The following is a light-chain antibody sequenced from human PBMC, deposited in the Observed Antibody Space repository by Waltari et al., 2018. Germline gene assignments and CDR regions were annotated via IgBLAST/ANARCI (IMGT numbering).Light chain of an antibody. J-gene: IGLJ1*01. CDR1: SSDVAGYNY. Sequence: QSALPQPASVSGSPGQSITISCTGTSSDVAGYNYLSWYQQHPGKAPKLMIYDVSKRPSGVSNRFSGSKSGNTASLTISGLQAGDEADYYCSSYTSSSTYVFGTGTKVTVL. CDR2: DVS. V-gene: IGLV2-14*01. CDR3: SSYTSSSTYV.